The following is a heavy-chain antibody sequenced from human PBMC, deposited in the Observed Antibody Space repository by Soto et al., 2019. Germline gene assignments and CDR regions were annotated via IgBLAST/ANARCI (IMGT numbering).Heavy chain of an antibody. CDR3: ARETTITIFGVVNLHGWFDP. J-gene: IGHJ5*02. V-gene: IGHV4-61*01. D-gene: IGHD3-3*01. CDR2: FYYSGST. Sequence: QVQLQESGPGLVKPSETLSLTCTVSGGSVSSGSYYWSWIRQPPGKGLEWIGYFYYSGSTNYNPSLKSRVTISVDTSKNQFSLKLSSVTAADTAVYYCARETTITIFGVVNLHGWFDPWGQGTLVTVSS. CDR1: GGSVSSGSYY.